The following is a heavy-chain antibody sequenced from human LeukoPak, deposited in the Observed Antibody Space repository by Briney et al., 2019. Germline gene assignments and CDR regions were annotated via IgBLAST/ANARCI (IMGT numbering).Heavy chain of an antibody. CDR1: GGSISSGSYY. V-gene: IGHV4-61*02. J-gene: IGHJ4*02. CDR2: IYTSGST. D-gene: IGHD3-16*01. Sequence: SQTLSLTCTVSGGSISSGSYYWSWIRQPAGKGLEWIGRIYTSGSTNYNPSLKSRVTITVDTSKNQFSLKLSSVTAGETAVYYCARESDDYVWGSYFRNYWGQGTLVTVSS. CDR3: ARESDDYVWGSYFRNY.